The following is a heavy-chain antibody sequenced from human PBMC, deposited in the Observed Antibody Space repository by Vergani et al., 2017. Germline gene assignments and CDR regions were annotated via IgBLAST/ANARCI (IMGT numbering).Heavy chain of an antibody. CDR1: GFTFSDYY. Sequence: VQLVESGGGLVKPGGSLRLSCTASGFTFSDYYMSWVRQAPGKGLEWVGRIKSKTDGGTTDYAAPVKGRFTISRDDSKNTLYLQMNSLKTEDTAVYYCTTGPGVLDSSGYTDYWGQGTLVTVSS. D-gene: IGHD3-22*01. J-gene: IGHJ4*02. CDR3: TTGPGVLDSSGYTDY. V-gene: IGHV3-15*01. CDR2: IKSKTDGGTT.